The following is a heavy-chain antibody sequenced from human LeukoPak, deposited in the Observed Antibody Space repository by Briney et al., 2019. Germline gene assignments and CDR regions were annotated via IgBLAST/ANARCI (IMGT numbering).Heavy chain of an antibody. J-gene: IGHJ4*02. CDR3: ARDPYEMATTPSFAY. D-gene: IGHD5-24*01. V-gene: IGHV1-46*01. CDR1: GYAFTSYY. CDR2: INPSGGST. Sequence: ASVKVSCKASGYAFTSYYMHWVRQAPGQGLEWMGIINPSGGSTSYAQKFQGRVTMTRDTSTSTVYMELSSLRSEDTAVYYCARDPYEMATTPSFAYWGQGTLVTVSS.